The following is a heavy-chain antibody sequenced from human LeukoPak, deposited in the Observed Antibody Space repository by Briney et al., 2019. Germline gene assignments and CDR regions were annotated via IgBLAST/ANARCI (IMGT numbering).Heavy chain of an antibody. V-gene: IGHV3-15*01. Sequence: GGKLRLYCDVSGLAFSIAQMSWVRQTPGQGREWVGRIKPRMHGETTDYAAPVEGRFHISRDDSRNTVTLHMYGLKTEDTAIYYCAHIGKAPAVLEHWGQGTLVTVSS. CDR3: AHIGKAPAVLEH. J-gene: IGHJ4*02. CDR1: GLAFSIAQ. CDR2: IKPRMHGETT. D-gene: IGHD2-21*01.